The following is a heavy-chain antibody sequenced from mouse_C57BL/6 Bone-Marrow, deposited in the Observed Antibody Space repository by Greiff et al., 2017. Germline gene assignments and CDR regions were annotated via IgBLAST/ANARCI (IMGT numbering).Heavy chain of an antibody. V-gene: IGHV1-80*01. J-gene: IGHJ2*01. CDR1: GYAFSSYW. D-gene: IGHD1-1*01. CDR2: IYPGDGDT. CDR3: ARYYGSSYVGVFFDY. Sequence: QVQLKESGAELVKPGASVKISCKAPGYAFSSYWMNWVKQRPGKGLEWIGQIYPGDGDTNYNGKFKDKATLTADKSSSTAYMQLSSLTSEDSAVYYCARYYGSSYVGVFFDYWGQGTTLTVSS.